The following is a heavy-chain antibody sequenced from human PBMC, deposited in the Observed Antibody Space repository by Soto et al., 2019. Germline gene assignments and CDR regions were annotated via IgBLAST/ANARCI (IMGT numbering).Heavy chain of an antibody. CDR1: GFTFSSYA. CDR3: ARDPSIAEAGTLDL. D-gene: IGHD6-13*01. Sequence: ESGGGVVQPGRSLRLSCAASGFTFSSYAMHWVRQAPGKGLEWVAVISYDGSNKYYADSVKGRFTISRDNSKNTLYLQMNSLRAEDTAVYYCARDPSIAEAGTLDLWGRGTLVTVSS. J-gene: IGHJ2*01. CDR2: ISYDGSNK. V-gene: IGHV3-30-3*01.